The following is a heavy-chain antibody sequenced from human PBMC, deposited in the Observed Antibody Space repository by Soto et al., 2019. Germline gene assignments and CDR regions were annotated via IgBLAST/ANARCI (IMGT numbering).Heavy chain of an antibody. V-gene: IGHV1-2*02. Sequence: ASVKVSCKASGYTFTGYYMHWVRQAPGQGLEWMGWINPNSGGTNYAQKFQGRVTMTRDTSISTAYMELSRLRSDDTAVYYCARTKITLGGAFYGMDVWGQGTTVTVSS. CDR3: ARTKITLGGAFYGMDV. CDR2: INPNSGGT. CDR1: GYTFTGYY. D-gene: IGHD3-16*01. J-gene: IGHJ6*02.